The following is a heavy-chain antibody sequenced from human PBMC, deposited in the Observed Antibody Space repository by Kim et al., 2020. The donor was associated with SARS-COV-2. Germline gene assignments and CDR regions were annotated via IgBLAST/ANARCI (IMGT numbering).Heavy chain of an antibody. J-gene: IGHJ6*02. Sequence: GGSLRLSCAASGFTFSSYSMNWVRQAPGKGLEWVSYISSSSSTIYYADSVKGRFTISRDNAKNSLYLQMNSLRDEDTAVYYCARDPSYDSSGYYLGGVGDYYYYYGMDVWGQGTTVTVSS. V-gene: IGHV3-48*02. CDR2: ISSSSSTI. CDR3: ARDPSYDSSGYYLGGVGDYYYYYGMDV. CDR1: GFTFSSYS. D-gene: IGHD3-22*01.